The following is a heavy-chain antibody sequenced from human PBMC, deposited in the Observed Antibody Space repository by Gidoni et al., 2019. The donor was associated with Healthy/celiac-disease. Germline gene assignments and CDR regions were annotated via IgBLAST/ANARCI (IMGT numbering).Heavy chain of an antibody. D-gene: IGHD6-13*01. CDR1: GFTFSSYW. CDR2: IKQDGSEK. Sequence: EVQLVESGGGLVQPGGHLRPSCPASGFTFSSYWMSWVRQAPGKGLEWVANIKQDGSEKYYVDSGKGRFTISRDNAKNSLYLQMNSLRAEDTAVYYCAASRYSSSWYFDYWGQGTLVTVSS. V-gene: IGHV3-7*01. CDR3: AASRYSSSWYFDY. J-gene: IGHJ4*02.